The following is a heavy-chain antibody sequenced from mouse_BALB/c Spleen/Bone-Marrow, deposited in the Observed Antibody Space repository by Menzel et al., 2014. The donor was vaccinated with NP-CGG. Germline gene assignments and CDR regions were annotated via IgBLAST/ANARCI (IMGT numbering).Heavy chain of an antibody. CDR1: GYTFTSYW. Sequence: QVQLKQSGAELVKPRASVKLSCKASGYTFTSYWMHWVKQRPGQGLEWIGEINPSNGRTNYNEKFKSRATLAVDKSSSTAYMQLSSLTSEDSAVYYCARDGYYWGQGTLVAVSA. CDR3: ARDGYY. J-gene: IGHJ3*01. D-gene: IGHD2-3*01. CDR2: INPSNGRT. V-gene: IGHV1S81*02.